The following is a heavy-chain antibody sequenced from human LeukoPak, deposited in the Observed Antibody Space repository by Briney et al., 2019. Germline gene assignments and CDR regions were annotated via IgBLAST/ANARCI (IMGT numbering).Heavy chain of an antibody. Sequence: SETLSLTCAVYGGSFSGYYWSWIRQPPGKGLEWIGEINHSGSTNYNPSLKSRVTISVDTSKNQFSLKLSSVIAADTAVYYCARAPLGWFDPWGQGTLVTVSS. CDR3: ARAPLGWFDP. CDR2: INHSGST. D-gene: IGHD7-27*01. CDR1: GGSFSGYY. J-gene: IGHJ5*02. V-gene: IGHV4-34*01.